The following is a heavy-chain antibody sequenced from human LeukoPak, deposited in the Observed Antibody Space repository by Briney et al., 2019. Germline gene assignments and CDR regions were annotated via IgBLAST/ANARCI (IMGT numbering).Heavy chain of an antibody. D-gene: IGHD2-2*01. J-gene: IGHJ6*02. CDR3: ARGVVPAATSYYYYGMDV. Sequence: GGSLRLSCAASGFTFSSYAMSWVRQAPGKGLEWVSAISGSGGSTYYADSVKGRFTISRDNSKNTLYLQMNSLRAEDTAVYYCARGVVPAATSYYYYGMDVWGQGTTVTVSS. CDR1: GFTFSSYA. V-gene: IGHV3-23*01. CDR2: ISGSGGST.